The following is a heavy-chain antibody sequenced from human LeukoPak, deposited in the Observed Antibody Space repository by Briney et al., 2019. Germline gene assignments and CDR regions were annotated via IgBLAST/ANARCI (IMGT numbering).Heavy chain of an antibody. CDR3: AREEQGTGGMDV. CDR1: GYSFNNYY. J-gene: IGHJ6*02. D-gene: IGHD7-27*01. V-gene: IGHV1-46*02. Sequence: ASVKVSCKASGYSFNNYYMHWVRQAPGQGLEWMGLINPSGTGTNFAQRFRGRVTMTRDTSTSTFYMELSSLRSDDTAEFYCAREEQGTGGMDVWGQRTTVTVSS. CDR2: INPSGTGT.